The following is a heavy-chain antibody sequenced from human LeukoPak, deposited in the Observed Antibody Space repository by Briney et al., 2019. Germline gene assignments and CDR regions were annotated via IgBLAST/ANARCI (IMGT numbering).Heavy chain of an antibody. CDR3: AKERRRSSSSGLVDY. D-gene: IGHD6-6*01. J-gene: IGHJ4*02. CDR2: ISWISGSI. Sequence: SLLLSCAASGSTFDDYAMHWVRPARGKGLEWFSVISWISGSIGYADSVKGRFTISRDNAKDSLYLQMNSLRAEDTAVYYCAKERRRSSSSGLVDYWGQGTLVTVSS. V-gene: IGHV3-9*01. CDR1: GSTFDDYA.